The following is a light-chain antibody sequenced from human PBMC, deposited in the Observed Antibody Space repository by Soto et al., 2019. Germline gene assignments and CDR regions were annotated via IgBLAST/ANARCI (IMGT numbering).Light chain of an antibody. CDR2: YDD. V-gene: IGLV1-36*01. CDR1: ASNIGKNG. J-gene: IGLJ3*02. Sequence: VLTQPPSVSGAPGQGVTISCSGSASNIGKNGVNWYQQLPGKAPKLVVYYDDLLPSGVSDRFSGSNSGTSASLAISGLQSEDEADYFCAAWDDGLNGLVFGGGTKLTVL. CDR3: AAWDDGLNGLV.